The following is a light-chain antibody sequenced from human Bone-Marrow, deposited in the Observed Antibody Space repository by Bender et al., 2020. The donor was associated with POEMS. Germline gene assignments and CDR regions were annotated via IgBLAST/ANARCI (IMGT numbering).Light chain of an antibody. Sequence: QSALTQPASVSGSPGQSITISCTGTSSDVGGYTYVSWYQQLPGKAPKLMIYEVTKRPSGASNRFSGSKSANTASLTISGLQAEDEADYYCCAYAGSLMFGGGTKVTV. CDR2: EVT. CDR3: CAYAGSLM. J-gene: IGLJ3*02. V-gene: IGLV2-23*02. CDR1: SSDVGGYTY.